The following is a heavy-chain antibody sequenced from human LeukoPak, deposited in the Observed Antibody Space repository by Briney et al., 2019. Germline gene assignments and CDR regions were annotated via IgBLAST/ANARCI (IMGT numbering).Heavy chain of an antibody. V-gene: IGHV4-61*02. CDR2: IYTSGST. CDR3: ARGGGATRIDY. D-gene: IGHD5-12*01. J-gene: IGHJ4*02. CDR1: GGSISSGSYY. Sequence: SETLSLTCTVSGGSISSGSYYWSWIRQPAGKGLEWIGRIYTSGSTNYNPSLKSRVTISVDTSKNQFSLKSTSVTAADTAVYYCARGGGATRIDYWGQGTLVTVSS.